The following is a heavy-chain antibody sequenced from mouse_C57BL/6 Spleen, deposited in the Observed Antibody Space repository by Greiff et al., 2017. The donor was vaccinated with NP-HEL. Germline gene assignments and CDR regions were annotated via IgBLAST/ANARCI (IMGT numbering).Heavy chain of an antibody. J-gene: IGHJ4*01. V-gene: IGHV1-20*01. Sequence: VQLKQSGPELVKPGDSVKISCKASGYSFTGYFMNWVMQSHGKSLEWIGRINPYNGDTFYNQKFKGKATLTVDKSSSTAHMGLRSLTSEDSAVYYCARFYGLYAMDDWGQGTSVTVSS. CDR2: INPYNGDT. CDR1: GYSFTGYF. CDR3: ARFYGLYAMDD. D-gene: IGHD1-1*02.